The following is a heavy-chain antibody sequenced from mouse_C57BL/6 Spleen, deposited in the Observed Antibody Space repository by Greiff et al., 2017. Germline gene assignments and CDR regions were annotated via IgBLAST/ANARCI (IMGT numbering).Heavy chain of an antibody. CDR3: ARPLDYYGREGFAY. CDR2: ISNLAYSL. D-gene: IGHD1-1*01. V-gene: IGHV5-15*01. Sequence: EVQGVESGGGLVQPGGSLKLSCAASGFTFSDYGMAWVRQAPRKGPEWVAFISNLAYSLYYADTVTGRFTISRENAKNTLYLEMSSLRSEDTAMYYCARPLDYYGREGFAYWGQGTLVTVSA. CDR1: GFTFSDYG. J-gene: IGHJ3*01.